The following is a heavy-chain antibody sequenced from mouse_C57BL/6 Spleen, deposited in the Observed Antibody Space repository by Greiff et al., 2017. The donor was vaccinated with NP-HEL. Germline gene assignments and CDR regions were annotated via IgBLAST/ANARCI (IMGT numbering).Heavy chain of an antibody. V-gene: IGHV3-6*01. J-gene: IGHJ4*01. Sequence: DVKLQESGPGLVKPSQSLSLTCSVTGYSITSGYYWNWIRQFPGNKLEWMGYISYDGSNNYNPSLKNRISITRDTSKNQFFLKLNSVTTEDTATYYCAREGDYDVGAMDYWGQGTSVTVSS. CDR2: ISYDGSN. D-gene: IGHD2-4*01. CDR1: GYSITSGYY. CDR3: AREGDYDVGAMDY.